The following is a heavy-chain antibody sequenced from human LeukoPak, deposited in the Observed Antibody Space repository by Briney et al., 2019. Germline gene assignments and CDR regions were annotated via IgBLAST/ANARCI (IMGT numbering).Heavy chain of an antibody. Sequence: ASVKVSCKASGYTFTGYYMHWVRQAPGQGLEWMGWINPSSGGTNYAQKFQGRVTMTRDTSISTAYMELSRLRSDDTAVYYCATPLGPSYGSGSDFDYWGQGTLVTVSS. J-gene: IGHJ4*02. CDR2: INPSSGGT. CDR1: GYTFTGYY. CDR3: ATPLGPSYGSGSDFDY. V-gene: IGHV1-2*02. D-gene: IGHD3-10*01.